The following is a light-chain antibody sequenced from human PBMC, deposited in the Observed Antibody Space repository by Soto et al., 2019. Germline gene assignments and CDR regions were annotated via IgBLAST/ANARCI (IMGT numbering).Light chain of an antibody. CDR1: QGIRND. CDR3: LQDYSYPLT. V-gene: IGKV1-6*01. J-gene: IGKJ4*01. Sequence: AIQMTQSPSSLSASVGDRVTITCRASQGIRNDLGWYQQKPGKAPNLLIFAASSLQSVVPSRFSGSGSGTDFTLTISSLQPEDFATYYCLQDYSYPLTFGGGTKVEIK. CDR2: AAS.